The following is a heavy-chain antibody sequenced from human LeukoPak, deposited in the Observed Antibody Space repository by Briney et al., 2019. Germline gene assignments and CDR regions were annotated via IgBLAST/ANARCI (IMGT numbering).Heavy chain of an antibody. D-gene: IGHD3-22*01. V-gene: IGHV3-11*04. J-gene: IGHJ4*02. CDR2: ISWSCSTI. CDR3: ARGDRYSYDSSGYYY. Sequence: GGSLRLSCAASGFTFSDYYMIWVRQAPGKGLEWVSDISWSCSTIYYADSVKGRFIISRDNAKNSLYLQMNSLRAEDTAVYYCARGDRYSYDSSGYYYWGQGTLVTVSS. CDR1: GFTFSDYY.